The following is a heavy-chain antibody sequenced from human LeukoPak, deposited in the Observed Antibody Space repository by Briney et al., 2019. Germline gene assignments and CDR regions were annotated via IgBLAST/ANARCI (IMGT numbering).Heavy chain of an antibody. CDR1: GGSISSYY. Sequence: PSETPSLTCTVSGGSISSYYWSWIRQPPGKGLEWIGYIYYSGSTNYNPSLKSRVTISVDTSKNQFSLKLSSVTAADTAVYYCARLRCSSTCCYTGWFDPWGQGTLVTVSS. CDR2: IYYSGST. CDR3: ARLRCSSTCCYTGWFDP. J-gene: IGHJ5*02. D-gene: IGHD2-2*02. V-gene: IGHV4-59*08.